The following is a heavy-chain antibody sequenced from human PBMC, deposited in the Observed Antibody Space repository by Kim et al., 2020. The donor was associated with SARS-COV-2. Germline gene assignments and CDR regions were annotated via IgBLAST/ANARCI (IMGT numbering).Heavy chain of an antibody. CDR3: ARDHLGMASTVDY. D-gene: IGHD2-2*01. V-gene: IGHV3-66*01. Sequence: GGSLRLSCAASGFTVSSNYMSWVRQAPRKGLEWVSVIYSGGSSYYADSVKGRFTISRDNSKNTLYLQMNSLRAEDTAVYYCARDHLGMASTVDYWGQGTLVTVS. J-gene: IGHJ4*02. CDR1: GFTVSSNY. CDR2: IYSGGSS.